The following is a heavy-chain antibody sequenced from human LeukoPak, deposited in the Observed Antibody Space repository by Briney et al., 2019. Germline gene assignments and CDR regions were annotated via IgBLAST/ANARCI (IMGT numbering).Heavy chain of an antibody. D-gene: IGHD3-9*01. CDR3: ARGAPSGILSSPFDY. J-gene: IGHJ4*02. CDR2: ISSSAGTI. V-gene: IGHV3-48*03. Sequence: GTSLRLSCAASGFTFSSYEMDWVRQAPGKGLEWVSYISSSAGTIYYADSVKGRFTISRDNAKNSLYLQMNSLTAEDTALYYCARGAPSGILSSPFDYWGQGTLVTVSS. CDR1: GFTFSSYE.